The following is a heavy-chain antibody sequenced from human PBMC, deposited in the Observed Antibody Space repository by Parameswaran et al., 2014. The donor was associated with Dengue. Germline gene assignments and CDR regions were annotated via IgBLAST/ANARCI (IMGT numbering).Heavy chain of an antibody. CDR2: IWYDGSNK. J-gene: IGHJ4*02. Sequence: MPGVRQAPGKGLEWVAVIWYDGSNKYYADSVKGRFTISRDNSKNTLYLQMNSLRAEDTAVYYCARDFLGIAVAGPGTDYYFDYWGQGTLVTVSS. V-gene: IGHV3-33*01. D-gene: IGHD6-19*01. CDR3: ARDFLGIAVAGPGTDYYFDY.